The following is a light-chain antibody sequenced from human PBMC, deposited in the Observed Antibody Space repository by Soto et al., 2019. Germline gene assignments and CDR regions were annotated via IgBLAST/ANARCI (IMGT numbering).Light chain of an antibody. CDR3: QQHDNWPPWT. J-gene: IGKJ1*01. CDR1: QSVGSN. V-gene: IGKV3-15*01. CDR2: AAS. Sequence: EIVMTQSPATLSVSPGERATLSCRASQSVGSNLAWYQQKPGQAPRLLMYAASTRATGIPARFSGSGSGTEFTLTISSLQSEDFAIYYCQQHDNWPPWTFGQGTKVEIK.